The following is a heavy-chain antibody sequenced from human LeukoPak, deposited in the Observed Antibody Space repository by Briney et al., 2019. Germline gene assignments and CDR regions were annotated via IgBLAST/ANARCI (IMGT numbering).Heavy chain of an antibody. CDR1: GYTFTSYY. CDR3: ARDILKTAVAGTALFYY. J-gene: IGHJ4*02. D-gene: IGHD6-19*01. Sequence: ASVKVSCKASGYTFTSYYMHWVRQAPGQGLEWMGIINPSGGSTSYTQKFQGRVTMTRDTSTSTVYMELSSLRSEDTAVYYCARDILKTAVAGTALFYYWGQGTLVTVSP. V-gene: IGHV1-46*01. CDR2: INPSGGST.